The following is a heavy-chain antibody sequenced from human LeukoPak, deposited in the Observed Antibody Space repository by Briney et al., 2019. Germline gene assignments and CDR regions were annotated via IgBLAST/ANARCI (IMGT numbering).Heavy chain of an antibody. D-gene: IGHD6-6*01. CDR2: IIPMFGTA. Sequence: SVKVSCKASGGTFSSYAISWVRQAPGQGLECMGGIIPMFGTANYAQKFQGRVTITADKSTSTAYMELSSLRSEDTAVYYCARDPPGRPYSSSSYGWGQGTLVTVSS. CDR1: GGTFSSYA. V-gene: IGHV1-69*06. J-gene: IGHJ4*02. CDR3: ARDPPGRPYSSSSYG.